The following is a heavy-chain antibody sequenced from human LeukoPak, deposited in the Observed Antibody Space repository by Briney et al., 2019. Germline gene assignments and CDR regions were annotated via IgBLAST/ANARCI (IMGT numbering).Heavy chain of an antibody. CDR2: IDPGDSYT. D-gene: IGHD6-19*01. Sequence: GESLKISCKGSGYSFTSYWISWVRQMPGKGLEWMGRIDPGDSYTTYSPSFQGHVTISADKSISTAYLQWSSLKASDTAMYYCARRVAVAGYYFGYWGQGTLVTVSS. V-gene: IGHV5-10-1*01. J-gene: IGHJ4*02. CDR1: GYSFTSYW. CDR3: ARRVAVAGYYFGY.